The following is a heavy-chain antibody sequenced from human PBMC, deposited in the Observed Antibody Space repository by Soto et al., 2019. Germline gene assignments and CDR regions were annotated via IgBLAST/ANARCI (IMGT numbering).Heavy chain of an antibody. V-gene: IGHV3-33*01. D-gene: IGHD3-10*01. CDR1: GFTFSSYG. CDR3: ARDLGTGMDD. Sequence: QVQMVESGGGVVQPGRSLRLSYAASGFTFSSYGMHWVRQAPGKGLEWVAIIWYDGSNQYYADSVKGRFTISRDNSKNTLDLQMNSLRDEDTAVYYRARDLGTGMDDWGQGTTVTVSS. CDR2: IWYDGSNQ. J-gene: IGHJ6*02.